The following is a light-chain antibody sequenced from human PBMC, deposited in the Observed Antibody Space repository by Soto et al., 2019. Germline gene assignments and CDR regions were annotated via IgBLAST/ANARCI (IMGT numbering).Light chain of an antibody. V-gene: IGKV1-6*01. CDR2: AAS. CDR3: LQDYNYPRT. J-gene: IGKJ1*01. Sequence: AITMTQSPSSLSASVGDRVTITCRASQAIGTDLGWYHQKPGKAPNLLIYAASSLQTGVPSRFRGSGSGTDFTLTISSLQPEDFATYYCLQDYNYPRTFGQGTKVDIK. CDR1: QAIGTD.